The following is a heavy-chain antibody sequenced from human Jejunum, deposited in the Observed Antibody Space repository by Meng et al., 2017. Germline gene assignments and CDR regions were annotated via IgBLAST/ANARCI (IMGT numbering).Heavy chain of an antibody. CDR2: IYRSGST. CDR3: ARDSTNTLGSQTYYFDY. D-gene: IGHD2-2*02. J-gene: IGHJ4*02. CDR1: GASISSSTW. V-gene: IGHV4-4*02. Sequence: GRLHASVQGVVTPSGSLPPSSAGSGASISSSTWWSWVRQPPGKGLEGIGEIYRSGSTYYNPSLKSRVTISVDKSNNQFSLKLSSVTAADTAVYYCARDSTNTLGSQTYYFDYWGQGTLVTVSS.